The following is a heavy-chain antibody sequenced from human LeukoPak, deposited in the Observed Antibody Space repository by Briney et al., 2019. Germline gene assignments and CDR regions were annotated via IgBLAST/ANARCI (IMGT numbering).Heavy chain of an antibody. CDR1: GFTFSSYA. CDR3: AKALPFLSWYDSSGLDAFDI. V-gene: IGHV3-23*01. D-gene: IGHD3-22*01. Sequence: GGSLRLSCAASGFTFSSYAMSWVRQAPGKGLEWVSAISGSGGSTYYADSVKGRFTISRDNSKNTLYLQMNSLRAEDTAVYYCAKALPFLSWYDSSGLDAFDIWGQGTMVTVSS. CDR2: ISGSGGST. J-gene: IGHJ3*02.